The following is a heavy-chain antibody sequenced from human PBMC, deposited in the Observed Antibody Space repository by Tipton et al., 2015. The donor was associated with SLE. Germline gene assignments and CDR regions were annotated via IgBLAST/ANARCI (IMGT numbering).Heavy chain of an antibody. Sequence: SLRLSCAASGFTFSSYSMNWVRQAPGKGLEWVSSISSSSSYIYYADSVKGRFTISRDNAKNSLYLQMNSLRAEDTAVYYCAREISNYIEGRSYNWFDPWGQGTLVTVSS. V-gene: IGHV3-21*01. D-gene: IGHD4-11*01. J-gene: IGHJ5*02. CDR2: ISSSSSYI. CDR3: AREISNYIEGRSYNWFDP. CDR1: GFTFSSYS.